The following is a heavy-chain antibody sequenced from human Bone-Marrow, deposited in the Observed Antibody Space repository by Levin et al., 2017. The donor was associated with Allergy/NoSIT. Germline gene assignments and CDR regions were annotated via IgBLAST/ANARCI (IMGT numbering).Heavy chain of an antibody. CDR3: ARSISCEYSSSLPDYGMDV. J-gene: IGHJ6*02. D-gene: IGHD6-6*01. CDR2: ISYDGSNK. CDR1: GFTFSSYA. V-gene: IGHV3-30-3*01. Sequence: LSLTCAASGFTFSSYAMHWVRQAPGKGLEWVAVISYDGSNKYYADSVKGRFTISRDNSKNTLYLQMNSLRAEDTAVYYCARSISCEYSSSLPDYGMDVWGQGTTVTVSS.